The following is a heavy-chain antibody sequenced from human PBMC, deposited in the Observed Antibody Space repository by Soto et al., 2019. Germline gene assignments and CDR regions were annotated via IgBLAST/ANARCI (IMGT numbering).Heavy chain of an antibody. V-gene: IGHV1-24*01. CDR2: FDPGDGET. D-gene: IGHD3-3*01. CDR1: GYTLTELS. CDR3: ATPTQRLGHGVYYYYGMDV. J-gene: IGHJ6*02. Sequence: ASVKVSCKVSGYTLTELSMHWVRQAPGKGLEWMGGFDPGDGETIYAQKFQGRVTMTEDTSTDTAYMELSSLRSEDTAVYYCATPTQRLGHGVYYYYGMDVWGQGTTVNVSS.